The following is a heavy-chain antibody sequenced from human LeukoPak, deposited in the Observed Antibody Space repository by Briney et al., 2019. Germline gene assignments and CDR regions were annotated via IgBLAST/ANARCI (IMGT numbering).Heavy chain of an antibody. J-gene: IGHJ6*02. V-gene: IGHV4-39*01. CDR2: IYYSGST. CDR3: ARGDVDTAMVLSSYYYYYGMDV. CDR1: GGSISSSSYY. Sequence: KPSETLSLTCTVSGGSISSSSYYWGWIRQPPGKELEWIGSIYYSGSTYYNPSLKSRVTISVDTSKNQFSLKLSSVTAADTAVYYCARGDVDTAMVLSSYYYYYGMDVWGQGTTVTVSS. D-gene: IGHD5-18*01.